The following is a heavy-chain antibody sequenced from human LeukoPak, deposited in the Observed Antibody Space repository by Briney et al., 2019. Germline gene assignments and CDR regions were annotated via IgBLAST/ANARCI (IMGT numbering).Heavy chain of an antibody. Sequence: PSETLSLTCAVYGGSFSGYYWSWIRQPPGKGLEWIGEINHSGSINYNPSLKSRVTISVDTSKNQFSLKLSSVTAADTAVYYCARGADGLDYWGQGTLVTVSS. CDR2: INHSGSI. V-gene: IGHV4-34*01. CDR1: GGSFSGYY. J-gene: IGHJ4*02. D-gene: IGHD6-19*01. CDR3: ARGADGLDY.